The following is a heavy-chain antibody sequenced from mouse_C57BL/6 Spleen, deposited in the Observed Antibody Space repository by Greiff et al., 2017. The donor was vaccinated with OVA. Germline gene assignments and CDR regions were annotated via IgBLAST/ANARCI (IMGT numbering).Heavy chain of an antibody. CDR2: IHPNSGST. V-gene: IGHV1-64*01. Sequence: QVQLQQPGAELVKPGASVKLSCKASGYTFTSYWMHWVKQRPGQGLEWIGMIHPNSGSTNYTEKFKSKATLTVDKSSSTAYMQLSSLTSEDSAVYYCAREGAQATHYYAMDYWGQGTSGTVSS. D-gene: IGHD3-2*02. J-gene: IGHJ4*01. CDR1: GYTFTSYW. CDR3: AREGAQATHYYAMDY.